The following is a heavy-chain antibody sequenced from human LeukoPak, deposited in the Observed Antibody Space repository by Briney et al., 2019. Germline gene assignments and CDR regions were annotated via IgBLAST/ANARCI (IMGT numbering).Heavy chain of an antibody. V-gene: IGHV3-74*01. CDR3: ARDGISSTGGHCYFAS. D-gene: IGHD2-8*02. Sequence: PGGSLRLSCATSGFIFSNYWMHWVRQAPGKGLVWDSRINDDGSSTTYADSVKGRFTISRDNARNTLYLQMIGLRAEDTAVYYCARDGISSTGGHCYFASWGQGTLVTVSS. CDR1: GFIFSNYW. CDR2: INDDGSST. J-gene: IGHJ4*02.